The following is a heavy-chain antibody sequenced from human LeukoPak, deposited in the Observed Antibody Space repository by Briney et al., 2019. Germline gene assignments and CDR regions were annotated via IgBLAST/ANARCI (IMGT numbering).Heavy chain of an antibody. D-gene: IGHD2-21*02. CDR1: GFTFSDYY. J-gene: IGHJ6*03. V-gene: IGHV3-11*01. CDR2: ISSSGSTI. CDR3: ARAVGLGGDLPNYYYMDV. Sequence: GGSLRLSCAASGFTFSDYYMSWIRQAPGKGLEWVSYISSSGSTIYYADSVKGRFTISRDNAKNSLYLQMDSLRAEDTAVYYCARAVGLGGDLPNYYYMDVWGKGTTVTVSS.